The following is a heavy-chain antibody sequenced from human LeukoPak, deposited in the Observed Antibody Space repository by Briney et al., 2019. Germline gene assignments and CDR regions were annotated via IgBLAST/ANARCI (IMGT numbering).Heavy chain of an antibody. V-gene: IGHV4-59*01. Sequence: SETLSLTCTVSGGSISSYYWSWIRQPPGKGLEWIGYIYYSGSTNYNPSLKSRVTISVDTSKNQFSLKLSSVTAADTAVYYCARGFGGYSSSWSNLDYRGQGTLVTVSS. CDR3: ARGFGGYSSSWSNLDY. J-gene: IGHJ4*02. CDR1: GGSISSYY. CDR2: IYYSGST. D-gene: IGHD6-13*01.